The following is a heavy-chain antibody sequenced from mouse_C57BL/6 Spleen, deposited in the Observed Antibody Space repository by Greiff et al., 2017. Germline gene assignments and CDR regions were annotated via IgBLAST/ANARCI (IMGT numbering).Heavy chain of an antibody. D-gene: IGHD1-1*01. Sequence: VQLQQSGAELARPGASVKLSCKASGYTFTSYGISWVKQRTGQGLEWIGEIYPRSGNTYYNEKFKGKATLTADKSSSTAYMELRCLTSEDSAVYFCARCGYGSSPWFAYWGQGTLVTVSA. CDR3: ARCGYGSSPWFAY. CDR2: IYPRSGNT. J-gene: IGHJ3*01. V-gene: IGHV1-81*01. CDR1: GYTFTSYG.